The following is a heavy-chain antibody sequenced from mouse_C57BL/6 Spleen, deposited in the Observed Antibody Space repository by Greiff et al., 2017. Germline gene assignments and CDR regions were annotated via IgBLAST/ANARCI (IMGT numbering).Heavy chain of an antibody. CDR1: GFTFSSYA. Sequence: EVKLQESGGGLVKPGGSLKLSCAASGFTFSSYAMSWVRQTPEKRLEWVATFSDGGSYTYYPDNVKGRFTIAIDNAKNNLYLQMSHLKSEDTAMYDCAREETVVAFDYWGQGTTLTVSS. CDR3: AREETVVAFDY. CDR2: FSDGGSYT. J-gene: IGHJ2*01. D-gene: IGHD1-1*01. V-gene: IGHV5-4*03.